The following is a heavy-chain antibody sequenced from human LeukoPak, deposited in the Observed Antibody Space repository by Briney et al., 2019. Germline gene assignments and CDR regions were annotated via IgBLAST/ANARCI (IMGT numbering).Heavy chain of an antibody. J-gene: IGHJ4*02. CDR1: GFTFHDYA. D-gene: IGHD6-19*01. CDR3: ARGGGWLIDY. CDR2: INDNGGTT. Sequence: GGSLRLSCAASGFTFHDYAIHWVRQAPGKGLEWVSHINDNGGTTYYADSVKGRFTISRDNSKNSLFLQMNSLTIEDSALYHCARGGGWLIDYWGQGTLVTVSS. V-gene: IGHV3-43*02.